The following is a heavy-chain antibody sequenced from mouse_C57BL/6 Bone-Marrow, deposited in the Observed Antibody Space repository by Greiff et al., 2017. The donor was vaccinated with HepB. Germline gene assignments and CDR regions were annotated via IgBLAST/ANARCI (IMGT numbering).Heavy chain of an antibody. CDR3: ALVVADY. CDR1: GFNIKNTY. D-gene: IGHD1-1*01. Sequence: VQLQQSVAELVRPGASVKLSCTASGFNIKNTYIHRVKQRPEQGLEWIGRIDTANGNTKYAPKFQGKATITADTSSNTAYLRLSGPTSEDAAICYCALVVADYGDQGTAITVSA. J-gene: IGHJ2*01. CDR2: IDTANGNT. V-gene: IGHV14-3*01.